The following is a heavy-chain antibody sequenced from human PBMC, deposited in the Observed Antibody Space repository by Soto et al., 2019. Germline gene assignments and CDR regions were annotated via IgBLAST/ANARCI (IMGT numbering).Heavy chain of an antibody. J-gene: IGHJ4*02. CDR1: GYTVTNYY. D-gene: IGHD4-17*01. V-gene: IGHV1-46*01. CDR3: ARGRCSTGTTWWYFGY. Sequence: ASVKVSCKASGYTVTNYYIPWVRQAPGQGLEWMGIINPSTGSTTYAQKFQGRVTLTRDTSTSTVYMDLSSLRSEDTAVYYCARGRCSTGTTWWYFGYWGQGALVTVSS. CDR2: INPSTGST.